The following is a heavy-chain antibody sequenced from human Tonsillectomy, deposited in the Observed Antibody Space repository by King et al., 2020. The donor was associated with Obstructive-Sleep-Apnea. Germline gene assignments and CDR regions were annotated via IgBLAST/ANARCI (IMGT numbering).Heavy chain of an antibody. CDR2: SIGSSNYI. CDR1: GFTFSSYI. Sequence: VQLVESGGGLVRPGESLRLSCAASGFTFSSYIMNWGRQAPGKGLEWVSSSIGSSNYIYYADSGTGRFTISRDNAKNSLYLQMNSLRAEDTAVYYCARDALASGSGIDYWGQGTLVTVSS. V-gene: IGHV3-21*01. D-gene: IGHD3-10*01. CDR3: ARDALASGSGIDY. J-gene: IGHJ4*02.